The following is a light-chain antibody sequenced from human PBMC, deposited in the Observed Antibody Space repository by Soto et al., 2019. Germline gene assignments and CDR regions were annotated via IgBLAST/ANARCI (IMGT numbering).Light chain of an antibody. CDR3: HQYGSSLGT. CDR2: DAV. V-gene: IGKV3-20*01. J-gene: IGKJ2*01. CDR1: QSVTGTN. Sequence: EIVLTQSPGTLSLSPGEGATLSCRASQSVTGTNLALYQQRPGQAPRLLIYDAVRRATGIPDRFSGSGSGTDFTLTISRLEPEDFAVYYCHQYGSSLGTFGQGTKVEI.